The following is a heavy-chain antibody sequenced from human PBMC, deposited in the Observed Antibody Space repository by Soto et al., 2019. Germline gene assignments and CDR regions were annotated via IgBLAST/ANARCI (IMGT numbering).Heavy chain of an antibody. Sequence: GGSLRLSCVASGFTFSSYNMNWVRQAPGKGLEWVSYISRSSSTIYYADSVKGRFTTSRDNAKSSLYLQMNSLRDEDTAVYYCAREFMTTDGMDVWGQGTTVTVSS. CDR3: AREFMTTDGMDV. CDR1: GFTFSSYN. V-gene: IGHV3-48*02. D-gene: IGHD3-16*01. J-gene: IGHJ6*02. CDR2: ISRSSSTI.